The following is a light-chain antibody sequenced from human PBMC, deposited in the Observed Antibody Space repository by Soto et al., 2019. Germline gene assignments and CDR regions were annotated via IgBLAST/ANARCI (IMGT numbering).Light chain of an antibody. CDR2: AAS. CDR3: LQANNFPFT. Sequence: DIQMTQSPSSVSASVGDRVTITCRAGQDVSTWLSWFQQKPGRAPRLLIYAASTLQSGVPSRFSGSGSGTEFTLTISSLQPEDLASYYCLQANNFPFTFGPGTKVDIK. CDR1: QDVSTW. V-gene: IGKV1-12*01. J-gene: IGKJ3*01.